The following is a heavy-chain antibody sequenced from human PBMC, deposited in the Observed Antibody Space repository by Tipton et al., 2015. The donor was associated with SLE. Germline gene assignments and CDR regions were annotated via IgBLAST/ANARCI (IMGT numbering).Heavy chain of an antibody. CDR3: VSGAVPGAMDV. D-gene: IGHD2-2*01. J-gene: IGHJ6*02. Sequence: TLSLTCTVSGGSISSGGYFWSWIRQHPGKGLEWIGEINHSGTTAYNPSLKSRVTIFLDTSKNQFSLKVRSVTAADTAVYYCVSGAVPGAMDVWGQGTTVTVSS. CDR2: INHSGTT. V-gene: IGHV4-31*03. CDR1: GGSISSGGYF.